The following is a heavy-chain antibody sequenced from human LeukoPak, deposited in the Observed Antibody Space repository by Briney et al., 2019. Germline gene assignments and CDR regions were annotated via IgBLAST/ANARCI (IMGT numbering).Heavy chain of an antibody. V-gene: IGHV4-39*01. D-gene: IGHD1-1*01. CDR3: ANSKPMWNDAFDI. Sequence: SETLSLTCTVSGGSISSSNYYWGWIRQPPGKGLEWIGNIYYSGSAYYNPSLESRVTISVDTSKNQFSLKLSSVTAADTAVYYCANSKPMWNDAFDIWGQGTMVTVSS. CDR2: IYYSGSA. J-gene: IGHJ3*02. CDR1: GGSISSSNYY.